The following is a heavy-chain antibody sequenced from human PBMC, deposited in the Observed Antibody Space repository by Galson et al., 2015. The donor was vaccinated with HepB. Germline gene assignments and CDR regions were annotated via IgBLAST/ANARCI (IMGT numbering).Heavy chain of an antibody. D-gene: IGHD5-18*01. V-gene: IGHV1-69*04. CDR1: GGTFSSYT. Sequence: SVKVSCKASGGTFSSYTISWVRQAPGQGLEWMGRIIPILGIANYAQKFQGRVTITADKSTSTAYMELSSLRSEDTAVYYCARDQPAGYSYGYDAFDIWGQGTMVTVSS. CDR3: ARDQPAGYSYGYDAFDI. J-gene: IGHJ3*02. CDR2: IIPILGIA.